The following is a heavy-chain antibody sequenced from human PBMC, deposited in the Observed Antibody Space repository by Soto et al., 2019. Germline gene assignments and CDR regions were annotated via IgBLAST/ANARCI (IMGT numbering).Heavy chain of an antibody. V-gene: IGHV4-61*08. CDR3: ARVDGVVAARPDRSWFDP. D-gene: IGHD2-15*01. J-gene: IGHJ5*02. CDR2: RYYSGST. Sequence: SETLSLTCTVSGGSITTGGYYWSWIRQLPGKGLEWIGHRYYSGSTNYNPSFKSRVTISVDTSKNQFSLKLSSVTAADTAVYYCARVDGVVAARPDRSWFDPWGQGTLVTVSS. CDR1: GGSITTGGYY.